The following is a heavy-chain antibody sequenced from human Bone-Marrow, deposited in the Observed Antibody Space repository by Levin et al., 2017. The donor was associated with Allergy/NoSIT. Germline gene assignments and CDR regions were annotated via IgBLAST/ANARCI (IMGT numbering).Heavy chain of an antibody. CDR2: INAGNGNT. CDR1: GYTFTSYA. Sequence: ASVKVSCKASGYTFTSYAMHWVRQAPGQRLEWMGWINAGNGNTKYSQKFQGRVTITRDTSASTAYMELSSLRSEDTAVYYCARERRGTMVQGVTSPLGYWGQGTLVTVSS. D-gene: IGHD3-10*01. CDR3: ARERRGTMVQGVTSPLGY. V-gene: IGHV1-3*01. J-gene: IGHJ4*02.